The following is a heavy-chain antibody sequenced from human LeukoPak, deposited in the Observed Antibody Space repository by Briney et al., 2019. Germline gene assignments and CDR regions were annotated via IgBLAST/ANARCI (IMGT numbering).Heavy chain of an antibody. D-gene: IGHD6-13*01. CDR1: GFTFSSYD. J-gene: IGHJ2*01. CDR2: IGTAGEI. Sequence: GGSLGLSCAASGFTFSSYDIHWVRQATGKGLEWVSGIGTAGEIYYPGSVKGRFTISRENAKNSLYLQMNSLRAGDTAVHYCARAAYSSTWYSRYFDLWGRGTLVTVSS. V-gene: IGHV3-13*01. CDR3: ARAAYSSTWYSRYFDL.